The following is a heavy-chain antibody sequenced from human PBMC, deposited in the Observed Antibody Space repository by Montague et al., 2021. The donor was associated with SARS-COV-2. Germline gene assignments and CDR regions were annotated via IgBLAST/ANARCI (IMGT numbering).Heavy chain of an antibody. CDR1: GGSISSYY. D-gene: IGHD5-18*01. J-gene: IGHJ4*02. CDR3: ARGDVDTAMVYYFDY. V-gene: IGHV4-59*01. Sequence: SETLSLTCTVSGGSISSYYWSWIRQPPGKGLEWIGYIYYSGSTNYNPSLKSRVTISVDTSKNQFSLKLSSVTAAGTAVYYCARGDVDTAMVYYFDYWGQGTLVAVSS. CDR2: IYYSGST.